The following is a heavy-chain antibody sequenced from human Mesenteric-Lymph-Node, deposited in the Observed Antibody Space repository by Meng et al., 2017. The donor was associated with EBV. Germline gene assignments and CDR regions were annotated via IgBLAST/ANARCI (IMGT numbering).Heavy chain of an antibody. J-gene: IGHJ4*02. CDR2: IYYRGST. Sequence: QLQLQESGPGLVEPSETVSLTCTVSGASISSGSYYWGWIRQPPGKGLEWIGSIYYRGSTYYNPSLRSRVTISVDTSKNHFSLELSSVTAADTAMYYCVSYDYGNYVSFDSWGQGILVTVSS. CDR3: VSYDYGNYVSFDS. D-gene: IGHD4-11*01. V-gene: IGHV4-39*01. CDR1: GASISSGSYY.